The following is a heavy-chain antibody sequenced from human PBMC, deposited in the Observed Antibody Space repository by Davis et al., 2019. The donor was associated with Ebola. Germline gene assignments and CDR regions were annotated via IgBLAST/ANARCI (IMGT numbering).Heavy chain of an antibody. D-gene: IGHD4-17*01. CDR1: GYTFTSYG. J-gene: IGHJ5*02. CDR3: AREQGTVTTSWFDP. V-gene: IGHV1-18*01. CDR2: ISAYNGNT. Sequence: ASVKVSCKASGYTFTSYGISWVRQAPGHGLEWMGWISAYNGNTNYAQKLQGRVTMTTDTSTSTAYMELRSLRSDDTAVYYCAREQGTVTTSWFDPWGQGTLVTVSS.